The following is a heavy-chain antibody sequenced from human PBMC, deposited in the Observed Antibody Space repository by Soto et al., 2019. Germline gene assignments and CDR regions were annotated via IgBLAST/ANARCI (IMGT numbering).Heavy chain of an antibody. CDR3: ARDVGVGAYGPGRQNMGV. CDR2: ISTHTGNT. D-gene: IGHD3-10*01. CDR1: GYTFTTYG. J-gene: IGHJ6*02. V-gene: IGHV1-18*01. Sequence: QAQVVQSGAEVKEPGASVKVSCKASGYTFTTYGVSWVRQAPGQGLEWVGWISTHTGNTLYAQKFQGRVTVTTDTFSSTAYMEVRSRRSDATAVYYWARDVGVGAYGPGRQNMGVWGHVTTVIVSS.